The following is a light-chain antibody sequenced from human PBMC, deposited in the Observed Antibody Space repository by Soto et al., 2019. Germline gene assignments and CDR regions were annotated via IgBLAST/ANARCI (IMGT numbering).Light chain of an antibody. Sequence: DIVMTQSPLSLPVTPGEPASISCRSSQSLVYSNGYNYLDWYLQKPGQSPQLLIYLGSNRASGVPDRFSGSGSGTDFTLKISRVEAEDVGVYYCMQALQLRTFGQGTKVDIK. CDR3: MQALQLRT. CDR1: QSLVYSNGYNY. V-gene: IGKV2-28*01. CDR2: LGS. J-gene: IGKJ1*01.